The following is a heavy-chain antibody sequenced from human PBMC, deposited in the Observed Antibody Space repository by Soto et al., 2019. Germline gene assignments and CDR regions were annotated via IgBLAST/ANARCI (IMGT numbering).Heavy chain of an antibody. J-gene: IGHJ4*02. D-gene: IGHD6-13*01. V-gene: IGHV3-74*01. Sequence: EVQLVESGGGLVQPGGYVRLSCEASGFTFSSYWMHWVRQAPGKGLVWVSSINSDGTTTSYADSVKGRFNISRDNAKNTLYLQMNSLRGEDTVMYYGARPGIGYDCWGQGTLVTVSS. CDR2: INSDGTTT. CDR1: GFTFSSYW. CDR3: ARPGIGYDC.